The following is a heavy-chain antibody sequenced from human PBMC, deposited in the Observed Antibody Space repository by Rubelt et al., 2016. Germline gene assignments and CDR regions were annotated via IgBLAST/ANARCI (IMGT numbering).Heavy chain of an antibody. CDR2: INAGNGNT. D-gene: IGHD6-13*01. V-gene: IGHV1-3*01. CDR3: ARARGSSWYFQH. Sequence: LEWMGWINAGNGNTKYSRKFQGRVTITRDTSASTAYMELSSLRSEDTAVYYCARARGSSWYFQHWGQGTLVTVSS. J-gene: IGHJ1*01.